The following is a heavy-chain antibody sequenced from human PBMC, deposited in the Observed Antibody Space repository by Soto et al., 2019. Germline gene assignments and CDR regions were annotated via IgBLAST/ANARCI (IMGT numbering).Heavy chain of an antibody. CDR1: GGTFSSYA. V-gene: IGHV1-69*12. CDR3: ARARLAYCGGDCYFPFPFDY. D-gene: IGHD2-21*02. J-gene: IGHJ4*02. Sequence: QVQLVQSGAEVKKPGSSVKVSCKASGGTFSSYAISWVRQAPGQGLEWMGGIIPIFGTANYAQTFQGRVTITANESTGTAYMELSSLKSEDTAVYYCARARLAYCGGDCYFPFPFDYWGQGTLVTVSS. CDR2: IIPIFGTA.